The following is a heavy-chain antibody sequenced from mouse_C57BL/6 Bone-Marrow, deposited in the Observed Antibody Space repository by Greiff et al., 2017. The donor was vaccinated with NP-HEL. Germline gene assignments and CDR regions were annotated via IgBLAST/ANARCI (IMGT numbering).Heavy chain of an antibody. CDR2: INPYNGGT. Sequence: EVQLQQSGPVLVKPGASVKMSCKASGYTFTDYYMNWVKQSHGKSLEWIGVINPYNGGTSYNQKFKGKATLTVAKSSSTAYMELNSLTSEDSAFYYWARSHYDYDVLFAYWGQGTLLTVSA. V-gene: IGHV1-19*01. D-gene: IGHD2-4*01. CDR3: ARSHYDYDVLFAY. J-gene: IGHJ3*01. CDR1: GYTFTDYY.